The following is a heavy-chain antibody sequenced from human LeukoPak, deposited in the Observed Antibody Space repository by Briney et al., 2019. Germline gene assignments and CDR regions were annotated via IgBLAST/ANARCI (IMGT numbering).Heavy chain of an antibody. CDR3: ARVYFDWLLSLDF. J-gene: IGHJ4*02. CDR1: GYSFTNYW. Sequence: GESLKISCKASGYSFTNYWIAWARQMPGKGLEWMGIIYPGDSDTRYSPSFQGQVTISADKSISTAYLQWSSLKASDTAIYYCARVYFDWLLSLDFWGQGTLVTVSS. D-gene: IGHD3-9*01. CDR2: IYPGDSDT. V-gene: IGHV5-51*01.